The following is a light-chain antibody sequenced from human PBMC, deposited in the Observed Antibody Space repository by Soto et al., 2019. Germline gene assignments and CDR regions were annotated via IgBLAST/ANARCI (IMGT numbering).Light chain of an antibody. Sequence: EIVMTQSPATLSVSPGERATLSCRASQSVSSNLAWYQQKPGQAPRLLIYGASTRATGIPARFSGSGSGTEFTLTISSLQSEDFAVYYCQQYNNWITFGQGTGLEIK. CDR1: QSVSSN. CDR3: QQYNNWIT. V-gene: IGKV3-15*01. CDR2: GAS. J-gene: IGKJ5*01.